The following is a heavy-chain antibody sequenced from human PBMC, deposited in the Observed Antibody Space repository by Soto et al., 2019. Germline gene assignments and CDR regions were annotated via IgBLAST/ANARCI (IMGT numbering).Heavy chain of an antibody. Sequence: ASVKVSCKVSGYTLTELSMHWVRQAPGKGLEWMGGFDPEDGETIYAQKFQGRVTMTEDTSTDTAYMELSSLRSEDTAVYYCATTGVSIAARPLYYYGMDVWGQGTTVTVSS. V-gene: IGHV1-24*01. CDR2: FDPEDGET. D-gene: IGHD6-6*01. J-gene: IGHJ6*02. CDR1: GYTLTELS. CDR3: ATTGVSIAARPLYYYGMDV.